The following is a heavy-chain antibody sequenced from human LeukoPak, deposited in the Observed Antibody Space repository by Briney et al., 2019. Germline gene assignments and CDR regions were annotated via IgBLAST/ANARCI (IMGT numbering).Heavy chain of an antibody. CDR1: GFTFSSYE. J-gene: IGHJ4*02. V-gene: IGHV3-48*03. Sequence: QPGGSLRLSCAASGFTFSSYEMKWVRQAPGEGLEWVSYISSSGSTIYYADSVKGRFTISRDNAKNSLYLQMNSLRAEDTTVYDCARETRSEGIPNYYDSSRYIDCLGQGTLVTVSS. D-gene: IGHD3-22*01. CDR3: ARETRSEGIPNYYDSSRYIDC. CDR2: ISSSGSTI.